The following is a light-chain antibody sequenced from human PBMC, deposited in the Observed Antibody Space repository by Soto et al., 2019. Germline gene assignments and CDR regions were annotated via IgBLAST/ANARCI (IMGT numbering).Light chain of an antibody. Sequence: QSALTQPPSASGSPGQSVTISCTGTSSDVGDYNYVSWYQQHPGKAPNLMIYEVTKRPSGVPDRFSGSKSGNTASLTVSGLQAEDEADYYCSSYAGSNNVVFGGGTKLTVL. J-gene: IGLJ2*01. CDR1: SSDVGDYNY. CDR3: SSYAGSNNVV. V-gene: IGLV2-8*01. CDR2: EVT.